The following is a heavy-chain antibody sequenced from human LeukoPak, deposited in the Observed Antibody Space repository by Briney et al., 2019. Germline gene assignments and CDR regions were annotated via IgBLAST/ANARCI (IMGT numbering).Heavy chain of an antibody. D-gene: IGHD5-24*01. CDR3: ARALVDGYKELGY. CDR2: IGAYNGNT. Sequence: ASVKVSCKASGYTFTTYGITWVRQAPGQGLAWMGWIGAYNGNTNYAQKVQGRVTMTTDTSTSTAYMELRSLRSDDTAVYYCARALVDGYKELGYWGQGTLVTVSS. V-gene: IGHV1-18*01. J-gene: IGHJ4*02. CDR1: GYTFTTYG.